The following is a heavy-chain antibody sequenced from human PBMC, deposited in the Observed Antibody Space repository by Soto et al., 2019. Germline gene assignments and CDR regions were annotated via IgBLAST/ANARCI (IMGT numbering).Heavy chain of an antibody. V-gene: IGHV4-31*03. J-gene: IGHJ5*02. Sequence: SETLSLTCTVSGDSISTDDHYWSWIRQHPGRGLEWIGYIYHGGTTYYNPSLESRVTISIDTSENHFSLRLNSVTVADTAVYYCARAALYNRGHCWFDPWGQGTLVTVSS. CDR3: ARAALYNRGHCWFDP. D-gene: IGHD1-1*01. CDR2: IYHGGTT. CDR1: GDSISTDDHY.